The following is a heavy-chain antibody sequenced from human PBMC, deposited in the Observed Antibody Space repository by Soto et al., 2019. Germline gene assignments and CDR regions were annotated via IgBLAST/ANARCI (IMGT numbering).Heavy chain of an antibody. Sequence: SVKVSGKASGGTFSSYAISWVRQAPGQGLEWMGGIIPIFGTANYAQKFQGRVTITADESTSTAYMELSSLRSEDTAVYYCARDPIAARPVGRNFDYWGQGTLVTVSS. D-gene: IGHD6-6*01. J-gene: IGHJ4*02. CDR1: GGTFSSYA. CDR2: IIPIFGTA. CDR3: ARDPIAARPVGRNFDY. V-gene: IGHV1-69*13.